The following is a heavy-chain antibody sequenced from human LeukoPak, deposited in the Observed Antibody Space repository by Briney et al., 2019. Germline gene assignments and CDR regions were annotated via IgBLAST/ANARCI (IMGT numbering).Heavy chain of an antibody. V-gene: IGHV3-53*01. D-gene: IGHD6-13*01. CDR3: ARVGGYSSSWSRYFDY. J-gene: IGHJ4*02. Sequence: PAGSLRLSCAASGFNVSSNYMSWVRQAPGKGLEWVSVIYSGGSTYYADSVKGRFTISRDNSKNTLYLQMNSLRAEDTAVYYCARVGGYSSSWSRYFDYWGQGTLVTVSS. CDR1: GFNVSSNY. CDR2: IYSGGST.